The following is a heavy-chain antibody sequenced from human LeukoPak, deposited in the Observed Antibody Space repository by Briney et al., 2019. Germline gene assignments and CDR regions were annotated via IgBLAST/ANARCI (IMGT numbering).Heavy chain of an antibody. D-gene: IGHD3-3*01. CDR2: IGIAGDT. J-gene: IGHJ5*02. CDR3: ANSPRILWFDP. CDR1: GFTFGSYD. Sequence: GGSLRLSCVASGFTFGSYDMNWVRQAPGKGLEWVSGIGIAGDTYYPGSVKGRFTVSRENAKNSLYLQMNSLRAEDTAVYYCANSPRILWFDPWGQGTLVTVSS. V-gene: IGHV3-13*01.